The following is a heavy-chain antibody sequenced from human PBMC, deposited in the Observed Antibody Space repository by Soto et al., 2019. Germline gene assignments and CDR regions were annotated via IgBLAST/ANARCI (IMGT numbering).Heavy chain of an antibody. Sequence: ESGPTLVNPTQTLTLTCTISGFSLSTDGMCVSWIRQPPGKALEWLAHIFWNDEKSYRTSLKSRLTISEDTSKSQVVLTMTNVDPVDTATYYCARILFGRSVAGGYFYMDVWGKGTTVTVSS. J-gene: IGHJ6*03. D-gene: IGHD6-19*01. V-gene: IGHV2-26*03. CDR3: ARILFGRSVAGGYFYMDV. CDR1: GFSLSTDGMC. CDR2: IFWNDEK.